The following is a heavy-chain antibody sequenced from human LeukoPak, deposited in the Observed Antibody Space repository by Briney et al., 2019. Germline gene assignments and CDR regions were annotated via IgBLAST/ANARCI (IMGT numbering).Heavy chain of an antibody. J-gene: IGHJ6*03. V-gene: IGHV1-2*02. Sequence: ASVKVSCKASGYTFTGYYMHWVRQAPGQGLEWMGWINPNSGGTNYAQKFQGRVTMTRDTSISTAYMELSRLRYDDTAVYYCAIGIAAAGIGGYYYYMVVWGKGTTVTVSS. CDR1: GYTFTGYY. D-gene: IGHD6-13*01. CDR2: INPNSGGT. CDR3: AIGIAAAGIGGYYYYMVV.